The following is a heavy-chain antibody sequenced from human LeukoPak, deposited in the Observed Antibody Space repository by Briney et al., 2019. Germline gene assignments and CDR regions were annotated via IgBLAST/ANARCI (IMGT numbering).Heavy chain of an antibody. D-gene: IGHD2-21*02. J-gene: IGHJ3*02. CDR1: GGSISSSSYY. CDR2: IYYSGST. V-gene: IGHV4-39*07. CDR3: ASREHIVVVTDDAFYM. Sequence: SETLSLTCTLSGGSISSSSYYWGSIRQPPGKGREWIASIYYSGSTYYKPSLKSRVTISVDTSTNQFYLKLSSVTAAATAVYYCASREHIVVVTDDAFYMWGQGTMVTVSS.